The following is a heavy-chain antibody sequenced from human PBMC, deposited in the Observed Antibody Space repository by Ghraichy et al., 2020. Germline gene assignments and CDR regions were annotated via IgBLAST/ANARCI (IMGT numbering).Heavy chain of an antibody. CDR3: ASPYDFPYWYFDL. CDR2: IRNKANNYAT. D-gene: IGHD5-12*01. J-gene: IGHJ2*01. CDR1: GFTFSGSA. Sequence: GESLNISCAASGFTFSGSAIHWVRQASGIGLEWVGRIRNKANNYATAYAASVKGRFTVSRDDSKNTAYLRMNRLKTEDTAVYYCASPYDFPYWYFDLWGRGTLVTVSS. V-gene: IGHV3-73*01.